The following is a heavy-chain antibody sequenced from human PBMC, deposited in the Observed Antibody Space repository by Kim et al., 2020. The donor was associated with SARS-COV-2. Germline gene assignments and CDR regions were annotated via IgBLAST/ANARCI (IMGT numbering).Heavy chain of an antibody. Sequence: GGSLRLSCAASGFTFSSYGMHWVRQAPGKGLEWVAVIWYDGSNKYYADSVKGRFTISRANSKNTLYLQMNSLRAEDTAVYYCAREGQLVRGRAFDIWGKGTMVTVSS. D-gene: IGHD6-6*01. CDR2: IWYDGSNK. CDR1: GFTFSSYG. CDR3: AREGQLVRGRAFDI. V-gene: IGHV3-33*01. J-gene: IGHJ3*02.